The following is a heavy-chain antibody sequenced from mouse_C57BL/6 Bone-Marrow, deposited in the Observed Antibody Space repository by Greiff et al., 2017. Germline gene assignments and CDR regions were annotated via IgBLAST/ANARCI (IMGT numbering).Heavy chain of an antibody. D-gene: IGHD1-1*01. CDR2: INPYNGGT. CDR3: ARCYYGSSYYFDY. J-gene: IGHJ2*01. CDR1: GYTFTDYY. V-gene: IGHV1-19*01. Sequence: VQLQQSGPVLVKPGASVKMSCKASGYTFTDYYMNWVKQSPGKSLEWIGVINPYNGGTSYNQKFKGKATLTVDNSSSTAYMVLNSLTSEDSAVYCCARCYYGSSYYFDYWGQGTTLTVSS.